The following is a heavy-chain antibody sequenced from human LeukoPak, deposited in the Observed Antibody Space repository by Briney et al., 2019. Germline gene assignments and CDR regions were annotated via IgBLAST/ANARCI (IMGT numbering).Heavy chain of an antibody. J-gene: IGHJ4*02. CDR2: ISNSGGST. V-gene: IGHV3-23*01. D-gene: IGHD3-9*01. CDR3: AKDSITYYDILTGYSDFDY. Sequence: GGSLRLSCAASGFTFNNYAMSWVRQAPGKGLEWVSTISNSGGSTYYADSVKGRFTISRDNSRNTLSLQMNSQRAEDTAVYYCAKDSITYYDILTGYSDFDYWGQGTLVTVSS. CDR1: GFTFNNYA.